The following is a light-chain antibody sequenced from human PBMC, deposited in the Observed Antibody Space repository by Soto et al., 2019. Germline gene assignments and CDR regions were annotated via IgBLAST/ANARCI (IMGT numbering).Light chain of an antibody. J-gene: IGKJ1*01. CDR3: QQYGSSRT. V-gene: IGKV3-20*01. CDR2: GAS. Sequence: EIVLTQSPGTLSLSPGERATLSCRASQSVSSNLAWYQQKPDQAPRLLIYGASSRATGIPDRFSGSGSGTDFTLTISRLEPEDFAVYYCQQYGSSRTFGQGTKVDIK. CDR1: QSVSSN.